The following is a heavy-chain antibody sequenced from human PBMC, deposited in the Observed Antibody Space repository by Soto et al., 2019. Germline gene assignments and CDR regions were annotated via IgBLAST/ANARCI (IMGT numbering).Heavy chain of an antibody. Sequence: SETLSLTCTVSGGSISSGGYYWSWIRQHPGKGLEWIGYIYYSGSTYYNPSLKSRVTISVDTSKNQFSLKLSSVTAADTAVYYCARRVVWGLQLWSSPMDVWGQGTTVTVSS. J-gene: IGHJ6*02. D-gene: IGHD5-18*01. CDR1: GGSISSGGYY. CDR3: ARRVVWGLQLWSSPMDV. V-gene: IGHV4-31*03. CDR2: IYYSGST.